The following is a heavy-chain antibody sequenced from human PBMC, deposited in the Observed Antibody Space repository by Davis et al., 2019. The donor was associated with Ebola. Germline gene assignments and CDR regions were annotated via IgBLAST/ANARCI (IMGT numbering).Heavy chain of an antibody. CDR3: TTFQLSVAY. CDR2: ISSDGSST. J-gene: IGHJ4*02. D-gene: IGHD6-6*01. V-gene: IGHV3-74*01. Sequence: GESLKISCAASGFTFSDYWMHWVRQVPGKGLVWVSRISSDGSSTIYADSVKGRFTISRDNAKNTLYLQMNSLKTEDTAVYYCTTFQLSVAYWGQGTLVTVSS. CDR1: GFTFSDYW.